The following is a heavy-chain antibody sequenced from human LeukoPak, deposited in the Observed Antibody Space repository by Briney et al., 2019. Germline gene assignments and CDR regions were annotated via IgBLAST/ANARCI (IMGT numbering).Heavy chain of an antibody. D-gene: IGHD6-19*01. V-gene: IGHV1-2*02. J-gene: IGHJ4*02. Sequence: GASVKVSCKASGYTFTGYYMHWVRQAPGQGLEWMGWINPNSGGTNYAQKFQGRVTMTRDTSISTAYMELSRLRSDDTAVYYCARDPGVSVAAYYFDYRGQGTLVTVSS. CDR2: INPNSGGT. CDR3: ARDPGVSVAAYYFDY. CDR1: GYTFTGYY.